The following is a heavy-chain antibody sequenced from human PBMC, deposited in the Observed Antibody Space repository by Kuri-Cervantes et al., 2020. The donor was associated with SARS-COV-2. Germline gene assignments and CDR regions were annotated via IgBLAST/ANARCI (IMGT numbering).Heavy chain of an antibody. CDR3: ARTFMGYYYYMDV. CDR1: GFTFSSYI. V-gene: IGHV3-21*01. Sequence: GESLKISCAASGFTFSSYIMNWVRQAPGKGLEWVSSISSSSSYIYYADSVKGRFTISRDNAKNSLYLQMNSLRAEDTAVYYCARTFMGYYYYMDVWGKGTTVTVSS. CDR2: ISSSSSYI. D-gene: IGHD3-3*02. J-gene: IGHJ6*03.